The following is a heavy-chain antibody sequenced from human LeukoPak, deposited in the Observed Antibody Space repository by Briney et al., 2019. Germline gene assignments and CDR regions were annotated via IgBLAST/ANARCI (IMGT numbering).Heavy chain of an antibody. CDR2: IKRDNGCT. D-gene: IGHD3-10*01. CDR3: VVTTYYYSSGIMRYNWYEP. V-gene: IGHV1-2*02. CDR1: ESIFTDCF. Sequence: ASVKVSCKTSESIFTDCFLHWVRQATGQAPEWMRWIKRDNGCTHYAQHFRGRVTITTYTSVSTAYMELTRLRFDDTAVYYFVVTTYYYSSGIMRYNWYEPWGQGTLVTVSS. J-gene: IGHJ5*02.